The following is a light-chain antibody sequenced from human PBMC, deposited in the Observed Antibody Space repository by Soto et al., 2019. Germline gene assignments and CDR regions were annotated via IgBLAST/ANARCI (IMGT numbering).Light chain of an antibody. Sequence: QSALTQPASVSGSPGQSITISCTGTYSGVGNYNLVSWYQQHPGKAPELIIYEGNKRPSGVSDRFSGSKSGDTASLTISGLKADDEADYYCCSYAGGSIYVLFGGGTKLTVI. J-gene: IGLJ3*02. CDR3: CSYAGGSIYVL. V-gene: IGLV2-23*01. CDR2: EGN. CDR1: YSGVGNYNL.